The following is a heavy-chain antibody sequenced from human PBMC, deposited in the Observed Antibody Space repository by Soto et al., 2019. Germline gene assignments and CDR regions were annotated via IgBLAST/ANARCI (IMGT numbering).Heavy chain of an antibody. CDR1: GGSISTYY. CDR3: ARARITMVREVIKYNMDV. D-gene: IGHD3-10*01. Sequence: LETLSLTCTVSGGSISTYYWSWIRRPPGTGLEWIGYIYNSGSTHSNPSLQSRVTISVDTSKNQFSLKLSSVTAADTAIYYCARARITMVREVIKYNMDVWGQGTTVTVSS. V-gene: IGHV4-59*01. J-gene: IGHJ6*02. CDR2: IYNSGST.